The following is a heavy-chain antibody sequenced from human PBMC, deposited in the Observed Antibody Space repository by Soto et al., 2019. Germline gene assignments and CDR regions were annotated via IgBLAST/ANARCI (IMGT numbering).Heavy chain of an antibody. CDR1: GFTVSSNY. J-gene: IGHJ6*02. Sequence: EVQLVESGGGLVQPGGSLRLSCAASGFTVSSNYMSWVRQAPGKGLESISVIYSGGSTYYADSVKGRFTISRDNSKNTLYLQMNSQRAEDTAVYYCARQYYGGWDVWGQGTTVTVSS. CDR3: ARQYYGGWDV. D-gene: IGHD3-3*01. V-gene: IGHV3-66*04. CDR2: IYSGGST.